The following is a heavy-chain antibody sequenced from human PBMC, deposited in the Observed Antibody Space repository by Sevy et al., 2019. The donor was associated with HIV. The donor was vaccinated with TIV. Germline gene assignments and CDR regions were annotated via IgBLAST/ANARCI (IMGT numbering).Heavy chain of an antibody. J-gene: IGHJ6*02. CDR2: ISSSSNII. CDR3: ARDAMRVGNSNYYYGMDV. V-gene: IGHV3-48*02. D-gene: IGHD2-2*01. Sequence: GGSLRLSCAASGFTLSPCSMEWVRQTPGKGLEWVSHISSSSNIIYYADSVKGRFTVSRDNAKNSLYLRMDSLRDEDTAVYYCARDAMRVGNSNYYYGMDVWGQGTTVTVSS. CDR1: GFTLSPCS.